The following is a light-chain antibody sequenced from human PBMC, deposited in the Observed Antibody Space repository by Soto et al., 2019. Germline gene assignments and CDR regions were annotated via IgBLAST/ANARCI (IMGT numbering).Light chain of an antibody. Sequence: QSALTQPASVSGSPGQSITISCTGTSSDVGGYNLVSWYQQHPGKAPKLMIYEGHKRPTGVSNRFSDSKSGNRASLTISGLHTEDEAHYYCCSYAASRTHFFGTGTKLTVL. CDR2: EGH. CDR1: SSDVGGYNL. CDR3: CSYAASRTHF. V-gene: IGLV2-23*01. J-gene: IGLJ1*01.